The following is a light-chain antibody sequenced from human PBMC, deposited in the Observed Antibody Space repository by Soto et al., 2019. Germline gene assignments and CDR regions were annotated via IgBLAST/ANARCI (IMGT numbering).Light chain of an antibody. V-gene: IGKV3-11*01. Sequence: EIVLTQSPATLSLSPRERATLSCRASQSVSSYLAWYQQKPGQAPRLLIYDASNRATGIPARFSGSGSGTDFTLTITSLEPEDSAVYYCQQRSNWPPLTFGGGTKVEIK. J-gene: IGKJ4*01. CDR1: QSVSSY. CDR2: DAS. CDR3: QQRSNWPPLT.